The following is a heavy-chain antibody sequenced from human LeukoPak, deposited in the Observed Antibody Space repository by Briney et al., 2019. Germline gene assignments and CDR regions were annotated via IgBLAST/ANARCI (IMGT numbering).Heavy chain of an antibody. CDR3: ARHGGSYSFDY. Sequence: PSETLSLTCTVSGGSITSYYWSWIRQPPGKELEWIGYVYYSGSANYNPSLKSRVTISVDTSKNQFSLKMSSVTAADTAVYYCARHGGSYSFDYWGQGTLVTVSS. V-gene: IGHV4-59*08. J-gene: IGHJ4*02. CDR1: GGSITSYY. D-gene: IGHD1-26*01. CDR2: VYYSGSA.